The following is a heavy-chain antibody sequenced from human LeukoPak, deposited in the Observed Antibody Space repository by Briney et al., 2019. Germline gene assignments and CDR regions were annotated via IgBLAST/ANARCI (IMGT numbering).Heavy chain of an antibody. CDR2: INPSGGST. Sequence: ASVKVSCKASGYTFTSYYMHWVRQAPGQGLEWMGIINPSGGSTSYAQKFQGRVTMTRDMPTSTVYMELSSLRSEDTAVYYCASESGSYYRRFDYWGQGTLVTVSS. CDR1: GYTFTSYY. V-gene: IGHV1-46*01. CDR3: ASESGSYYRRFDY. D-gene: IGHD1-26*01. J-gene: IGHJ4*02.